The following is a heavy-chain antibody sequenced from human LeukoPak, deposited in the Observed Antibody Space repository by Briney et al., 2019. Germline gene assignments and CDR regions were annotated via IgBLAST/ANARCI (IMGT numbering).Heavy chain of an antibody. V-gene: IGHV4-59*12. CDR1: GGSLSTYY. CDR2: IHQSGTT. D-gene: IGHD6-19*01. J-gene: IGHJ6*02. CDR3: SRERYIIGGSGWFGMDV. Sequence: PSETLSLTCSVSGGSLSTYYWTWTRQPPGKGLEWIGYIHQSGTTEFNPSLKSRVTMSLDTSRNQFSLRMSTVTAADTAVYYCSRERYIIGGSGWFGMDVWGHGTTVTVSS.